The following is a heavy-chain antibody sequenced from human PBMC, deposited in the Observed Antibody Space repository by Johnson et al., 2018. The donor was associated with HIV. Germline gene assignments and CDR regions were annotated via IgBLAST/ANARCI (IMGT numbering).Heavy chain of an antibody. CDR3: TTVRMGSAYAFDI. Sequence: VQLVESGGGLVKPGGSLRLSCAASGFTFSNAWMSWVRQVPGKGLEWVGRIKSKTDGGTTDNAAPVKGRFTISRDDSKNTLYLQMNSLKTEDTAVYYCTTVRMGSAYAFDIWGQGTTVTVSS. CDR1: GFTFSNAW. CDR2: IKSKTDGGTT. J-gene: IGHJ3*02. V-gene: IGHV3-15*01. D-gene: IGHD6-25*01.